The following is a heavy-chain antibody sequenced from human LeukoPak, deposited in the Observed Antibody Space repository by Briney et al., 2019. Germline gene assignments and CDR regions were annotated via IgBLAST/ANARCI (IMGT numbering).Heavy chain of an antibody. CDR1: GFNFRDFS. CDR2: VSGDGDTT. J-gene: IGHJ4*02. Sequence: QPGGSLRLSCAASGFNFRDFSMHWVRQVPGQGLEWVSLVSGDGDTTHYAGSLKGRFTISRDNNKNSVFLHMNSLRIEDTAFYYCAKGNNSLSYNFDYWGQGALVTVSS. V-gene: IGHV3-43*02. CDR3: AKGNNSLSYNFDY. D-gene: IGHD2/OR15-2a*01.